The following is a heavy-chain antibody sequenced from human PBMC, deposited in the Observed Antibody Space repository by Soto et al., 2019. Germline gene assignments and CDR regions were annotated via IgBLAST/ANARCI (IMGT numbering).Heavy chain of an antibody. D-gene: IGHD3-10*01. V-gene: IGHV4-31*03. J-gene: IGHJ4*02. CDR2: IYYSGST. CDR3: AAACYNDSGSSPCDY. CDR1: GGSISSDGYY. Sequence: QVQLQESGPGLVKPSQTLSFTCTVSGGSISSDGYYWSWIRQHPGKGLEWIGYIYYSGSTKYNPSLRRRGTIQVDTSMNRFSLKLSCVPASDTAVYYWAAACYNDSGSSPCDYWGQGTLVTVSS.